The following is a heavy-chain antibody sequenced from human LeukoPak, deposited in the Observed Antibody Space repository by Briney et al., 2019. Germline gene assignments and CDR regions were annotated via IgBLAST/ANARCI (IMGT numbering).Heavy chain of an antibody. CDR2: ISYDESDK. CDR1: GFTFSNYG. D-gene: IGHD1-26*01. CDR3: ARDRVGATEFDY. J-gene: IGHJ4*02. Sequence: GRSLRLSCAASGFTFSNYGMHWVRQAPGKGLEWVAVISYDESDKYYADSVKGRFTISRDNSKNTLYLQMNSLRPEDTAVYYCARDRVGATEFDYWGQGTLVTVSS. V-gene: IGHV3-30*03.